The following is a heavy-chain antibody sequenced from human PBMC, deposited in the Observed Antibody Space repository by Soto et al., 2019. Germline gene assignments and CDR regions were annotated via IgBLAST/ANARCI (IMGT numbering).Heavy chain of an antibody. CDR2: ISAYNSNT. V-gene: IGHV1-18*01. D-gene: IGHD6-13*01. Sequence: QVQLVQSGAEVTKPGASVKVSCKASGYTFTSYGISWVRQAPGEGLEWMGWISAYNSNTNYAQKFQGRVTMTTDTSTSTVYMELRSLISDETDVYYCARDVDGITAAKWLDPWGQGTLVTVSS. CDR3: ARDVDGITAAKWLDP. J-gene: IGHJ5*02. CDR1: GYTFTSYG.